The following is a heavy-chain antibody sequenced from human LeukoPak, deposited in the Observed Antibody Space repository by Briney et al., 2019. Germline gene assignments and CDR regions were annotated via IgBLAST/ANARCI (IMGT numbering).Heavy chain of an antibody. D-gene: IGHD6-19*01. V-gene: IGHV3-30*02. J-gene: IGHJ6*03. CDR1: GFTFSSYG. CDR2: IRYDGSNK. Sequence: GGSLRLSCAASGFTFSSYGMHWVRQAPGKGLEWVAFIRYDGSNKYYADSVKGRFTISRDNSKNTLYLQMNSLRAEDTAVYYCAKEQSPPYYYYMDVWGKGTTVTISS. CDR3: AKEQSPPYYYYMDV.